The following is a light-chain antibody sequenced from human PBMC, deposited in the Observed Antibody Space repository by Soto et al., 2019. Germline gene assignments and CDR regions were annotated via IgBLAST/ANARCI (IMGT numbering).Light chain of an antibody. CDR1: QGISSY. Sequence: AIRMTQSPSSLSASTGDIVTITFRASQGISSYLAWYQQKPGKAPKLLIYAASTLQSGVPSRFSGSGSGTDFTLTISCLQSEDFATYYCPQYYSYPRTFGQGTKV. V-gene: IGKV1-8*01. CDR2: AAS. J-gene: IGKJ1*01. CDR3: PQYYSYPRT.